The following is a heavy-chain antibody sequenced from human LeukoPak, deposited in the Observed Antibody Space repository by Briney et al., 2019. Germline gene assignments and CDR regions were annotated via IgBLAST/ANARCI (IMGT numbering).Heavy chain of an antibody. V-gene: IGHV1-46*01. CDR3: AGDNYDSSGPSDY. J-gene: IGHJ4*02. D-gene: IGHD3-22*01. CDR2: INPSGGST. Sequence: GASVKVSCKASGYTFTSYYMHWVRQAPGQGLEWMGIINPSGGSTSYAQKLQGRVTMTTDTSTSTAYMELRSLRSDDTAVYYCAGDNYDSSGPSDYWGQGTLVTVSS. CDR1: GYTFTSYY.